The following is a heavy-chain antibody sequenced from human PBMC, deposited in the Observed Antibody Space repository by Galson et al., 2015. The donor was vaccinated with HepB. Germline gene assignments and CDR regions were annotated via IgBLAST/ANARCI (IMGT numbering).Heavy chain of an antibody. J-gene: IGHJ4*02. Sequence: QSGAEVEKPVESLTISCKGSGYSFTDYWIGWVRQMPGKGLEWMGIIYPSDSDSRSSPSFPGQVTMSAGKSIRTAYLQWSSLKASDTAMYYCARGYSSSPPGFDYWGQGTLVTVSS. CDR2: IYPSDSDS. D-gene: IGHD6-6*01. CDR1: GYSFTDYW. V-gene: IGHV5-51*01. CDR3: ARGYSSSPPGFDY.